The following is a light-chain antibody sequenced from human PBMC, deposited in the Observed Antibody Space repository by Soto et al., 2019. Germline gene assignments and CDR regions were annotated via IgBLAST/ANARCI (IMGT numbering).Light chain of an antibody. V-gene: IGKV1-39*01. Sequence: DIQMTQSPSSLSASVGDRVTITCRASQSISSYLNWYQQKPGKAPKLLIYAASSLQSGVPSRFSGSGSGTDLTLTISSLQSEDFANYYCQQSYSTPLFTFGPG. J-gene: IGKJ3*01. CDR3: QQSYSTPLFT. CDR1: QSISSY. CDR2: AAS.